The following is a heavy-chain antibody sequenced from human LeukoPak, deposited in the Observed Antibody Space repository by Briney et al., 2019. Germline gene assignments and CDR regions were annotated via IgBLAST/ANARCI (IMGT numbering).Heavy chain of an antibody. CDR2: IKQDGSEK. Sequence: PGGSLRLSCAASGFTFSSYWMSWVRQAPGKGLERVANIKQDGSEKYYVDSVKGGFTISRDNAKNALYVQLNSLRAEDTAVYYCAKDGVVAATGYSYGNGAQGPVVRVSS. V-gene: IGHV3-7*04. CDR3: AKDGVVAATGYSYGN. CDR1: GFTFSSYW. D-gene: IGHD2-15*01. J-gene: IGHJ1*01.